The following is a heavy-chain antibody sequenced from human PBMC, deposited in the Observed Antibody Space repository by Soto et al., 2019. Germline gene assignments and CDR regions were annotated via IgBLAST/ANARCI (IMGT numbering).Heavy chain of an antibody. CDR1: GFTFSSYG. Sequence: QVHLVESGGGVVQPGRSLRLSCATSGFTFSSYGMHWVRQAPGKGLEWVAVIWYDGSNKYYADSVKGRFTISRDNSNNTLFLQMSSLRAEDTAVYYCASSDPYYYDSSGYYYHFDYWGQGTLVTVSS. CDR3: ASSDPYYYDSSGYYYHFDY. J-gene: IGHJ4*02. D-gene: IGHD3-22*01. V-gene: IGHV3-33*01. CDR2: IWYDGSNK.